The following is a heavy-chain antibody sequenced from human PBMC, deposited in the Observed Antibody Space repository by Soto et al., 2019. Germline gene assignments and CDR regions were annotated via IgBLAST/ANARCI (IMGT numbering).Heavy chain of an antibody. J-gene: IGHJ6*02. CDR1: GYTFTSYG. CDR2: ISAYNGNT. Sequence: ASVKVSCKASGYTFTSYGISWVRQAPGQGLEWMGWISAYNGNTNYAQKLQGRVTMTTDTSTSTAYMELRSLRSDDTAVYYCARERNSGSYFSYYYYYGMDVCGQGTTVTVS. V-gene: IGHV1-18*01. D-gene: IGHD1-26*01. CDR3: ARERNSGSYFSYYYYYGMDV.